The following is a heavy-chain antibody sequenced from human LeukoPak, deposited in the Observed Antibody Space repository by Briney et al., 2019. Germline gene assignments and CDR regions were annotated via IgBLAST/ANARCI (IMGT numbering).Heavy chain of an antibody. Sequence: GESLKISCKGSGYSFTNFWIGWVRQMPGKGLEWMGIIYPGDSDTRYSPSFQGQVTISADKSISTAYLQWSSLKASDTAMYYCARHRSSSSSDWFDPWGQGTLVTVSS. CDR2: IYPGDSDT. CDR1: GYSFTNFW. V-gene: IGHV5-51*01. CDR3: ARHRSSSSSDWFDP. D-gene: IGHD6-6*01. J-gene: IGHJ5*02.